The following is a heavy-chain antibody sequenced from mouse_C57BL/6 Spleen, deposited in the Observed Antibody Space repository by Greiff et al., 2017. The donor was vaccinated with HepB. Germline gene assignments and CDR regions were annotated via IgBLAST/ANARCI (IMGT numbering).Heavy chain of an antibody. V-gene: IGHV5-17*01. J-gene: IGHJ4*01. Sequence: EVQLVESGGGLVKPGGSLKLSCAASGFTFSDYGMHWVRQAPEKGLEWVAYISSGSSTIYYADTVKGRFTISRDNAKNTLFLQMTRLRSEDTAMYYCASYIRLYAMDYWGQGTSVTVSS. CDR2: ISSGSSTI. CDR3: ASYIRLYAMDY. CDR1: GFTFSDYG.